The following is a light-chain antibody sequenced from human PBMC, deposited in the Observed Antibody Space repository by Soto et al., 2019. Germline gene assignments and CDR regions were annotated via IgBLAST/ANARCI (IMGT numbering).Light chain of an antibody. V-gene: IGLV2-14*03. CDR1: SSDIGASNY. CDR3: YSWNSNSDTHYV. CDR2: DVN. J-gene: IGLJ1*01. Sequence: QSALTQPASVSGSPGQSITISCTGTSSDIGASNYVAWYQQHPGPAPKLMISDVNNRPSGVSDRFSGSKSGNTASLTITGLQAADEADYYCYSWNSNSDTHYVFGTGTKLTVL.